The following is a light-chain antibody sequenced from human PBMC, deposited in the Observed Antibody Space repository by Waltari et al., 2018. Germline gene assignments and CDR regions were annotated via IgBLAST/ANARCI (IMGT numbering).Light chain of an antibody. CDR3: QKYFHLWT. Sequence: DIQVTQSPSTLSASVGDRVSITCRASQSISSSLAWFQQKPGKGPKLLSYGASTLESWVPSRFSGSGSGTEVTLTISSLQPDDFATYYCQKYFHLWTFGQGTKVEIK. CDR2: GAS. CDR1: QSISSS. V-gene: IGKV1-5*03. J-gene: IGKJ1*01.